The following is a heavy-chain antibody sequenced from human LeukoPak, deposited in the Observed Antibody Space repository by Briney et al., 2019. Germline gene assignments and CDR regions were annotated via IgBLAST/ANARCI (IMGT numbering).Heavy chain of an antibody. D-gene: IGHD2-21*02. V-gene: IGHV3-7*01. Sequence: GGSLRLSCAASGFTFSRYWMSWVRQAPGKGLEWVANIKQDGSEKYYVNSVKGRFTISRDNAKNSLYLQMNSLRAEDTAVYYCARDHLAYCGDDCYFFLGMDVWGQGTTVTVSS. CDR3: ARDHLAYCGDDCYFFLGMDV. CDR2: IKQDGSEK. J-gene: IGHJ6*02. CDR1: GFTFSRYW.